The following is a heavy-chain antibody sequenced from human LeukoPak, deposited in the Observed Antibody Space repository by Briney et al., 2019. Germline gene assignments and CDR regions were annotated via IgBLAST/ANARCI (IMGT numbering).Heavy chain of an antibody. Sequence: ASVKVSGKASGYTFTGYYMHWVRQAPGQGLEWMGWINPNSGGTNYAQKFQGRVTMTRDTSISTAYMELSRLRSDDTAVYYCARVPPAGYCSSTSCYGPFDYWGQGTLVTVSS. CDR3: ARVPPAGYCSSTSCYGPFDY. D-gene: IGHD2-2*01. J-gene: IGHJ4*02. CDR2: INPNSGGT. V-gene: IGHV1-2*02. CDR1: GYTFTGYY.